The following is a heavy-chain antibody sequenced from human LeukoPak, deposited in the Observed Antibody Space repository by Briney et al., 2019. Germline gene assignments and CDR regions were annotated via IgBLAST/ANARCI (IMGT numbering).Heavy chain of an antibody. Sequence: PGGSLRLSCAASEFTFGRYSMNWIRQPPGKGLEWIGSIYYSGSTYYNPSLKSRVTISVDTSKNQFSLKLSSVTAADTAVYYCASLYCSGGSCYSPWDYWGQGTLVTVSS. J-gene: IGHJ4*02. D-gene: IGHD2-15*01. CDR1: EFTFGRYS. V-gene: IGHV4-39*01. CDR3: ASLYCSGGSCYSPWDY. CDR2: IYYSGST.